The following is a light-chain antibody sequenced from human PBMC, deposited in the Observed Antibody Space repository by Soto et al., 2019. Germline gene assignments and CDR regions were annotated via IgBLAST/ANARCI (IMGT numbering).Light chain of an antibody. CDR2: SNN. J-gene: IGLJ3*02. V-gene: IGLV1-44*01. Sequence: QSVLTQPPSASGTPGQRVTISCSGSSPNIGSNTVNWYQQLPGTAPKLLIYSNNQRPSGVPDRFSGSKSGTSASLAISGLQSEDEADYYCAAWDDSLNGCWVFGGGTKVTVL. CDR3: AAWDDSLNGCWV. CDR1: SPNIGSNT.